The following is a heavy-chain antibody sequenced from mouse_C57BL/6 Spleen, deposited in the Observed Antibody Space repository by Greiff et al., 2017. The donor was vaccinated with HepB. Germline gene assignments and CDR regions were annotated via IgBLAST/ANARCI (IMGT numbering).Heavy chain of an antibody. CDR3: ARDGDYEYYYAMDY. J-gene: IGHJ4*01. CDR2: IWSDGST. D-gene: IGHD2-4*01. V-gene: IGHV2-6*03. Sequence: VQRVESGPGLVAPSQSLSITCTVSGFSFTSYGVHWVRQPPGKGLEWLVVIWSDGSTTYNSALKSRLSISKDNSKSQVFLKMNSLQTDDTAMYYCARDGDYEYYYAMDYWGQGTSVTVSS. CDR1: GFSFTSYG.